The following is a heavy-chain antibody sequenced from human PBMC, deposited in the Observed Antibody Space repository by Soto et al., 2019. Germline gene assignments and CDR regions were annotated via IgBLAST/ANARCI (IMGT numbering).Heavy chain of an antibody. Sequence: SETLSLTCTFSGGSISSYYWSWIRQPTGKGLEWIGYIYYSGSTNYNPSLKSRVTISVDTSKNQFSLKLSSVTAADTAVYYCARGGLWFGESNFDYWGQGTLVTVSS. V-gene: IGHV4-59*01. CDR1: GGSISSYY. CDR3: ARGGLWFGESNFDY. D-gene: IGHD3-10*01. CDR2: IYYSGST. J-gene: IGHJ4*02.